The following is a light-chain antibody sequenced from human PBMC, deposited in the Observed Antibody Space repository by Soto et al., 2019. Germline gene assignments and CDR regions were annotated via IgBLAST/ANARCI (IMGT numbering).Light chain of an antibody. Sequence: QSALTQPRSASGSPGQSITISCTGTSSDVGGYNYVSWYQQHPAKAPKLIIFDVSKRPSGVPNRFSGSKSGNTASLTISGLRAEDEADYYCCSYTTTTAFYVFGTGTKLTVL. CDR2: DVS. CDR3: CSYTTTTAFYV. CDR1: SSDVGGYNY. V-gene: IGLV2-11*01. J-gene: IGLJ1*01.